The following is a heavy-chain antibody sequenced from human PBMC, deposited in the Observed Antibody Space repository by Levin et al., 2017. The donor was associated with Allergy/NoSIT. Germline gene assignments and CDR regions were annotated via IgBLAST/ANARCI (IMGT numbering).Heavy chain of an antibody. CDR3: ARDRNFKCSSTSCYVAFDI. J-gene: IGHJ3*02. CDR1: GFTFSSYW. D-gene: IGHD2-2*01. CDR2: IKSDGSET. V-gene: IGHV3-74*01. Sequence: ASVKVSCAASGFTFSSYWMHWVRQAPGKGLVWVSRIKSDGSETNYGDSVKGRFTISRDNAKNTLYLQMNSLRAEDTAVYYCARDRNFKCSSTSCYVAFDIWGQGTMVTVSS.